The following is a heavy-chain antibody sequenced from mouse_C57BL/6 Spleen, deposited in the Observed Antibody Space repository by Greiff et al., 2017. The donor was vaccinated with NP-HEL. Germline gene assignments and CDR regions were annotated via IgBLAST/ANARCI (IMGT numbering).Heavy chain of an antibody. CDR1: GYTFTSYG. J-gene: IGHJ2*01. V-gene: IGHV1-81*01. D-gene: IGHD2-2*01. CDR2: IYPRSGNT. Sequence: QVQLQQSGAELARPGASVKLSCKASGYTFTSYGISWVKQGTGQGLEWIGEIYPRSGNTYYNEKFKGKATLTADKSSSTAYMELRSLTSEDSAVYFCARKVTDFDYWGQGTTLTVSS. CDR3: ARKVTDFDY.